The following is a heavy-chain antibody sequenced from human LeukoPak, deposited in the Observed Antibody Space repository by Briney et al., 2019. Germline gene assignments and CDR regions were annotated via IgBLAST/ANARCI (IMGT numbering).Heavy chain of an antibody. D-gene: IGHD3-3*01. Sequence: ASVKVSCTASGYTFTSYGVNWVRQAPGQGLEWMGWISAYNGNANYAQKLQGRVTMTTDTSTSTAYMELRSLRSDDTAVYYCARGGYYDFWSGYQMAFFDYWGQGTLVTVSS. J-gene: IGHJ4*02. CDR2: ISAYNGNA. CDR3: ARGGYYDFWSGYQMAFFDY. V-gene: IGHV1-18*01. CDR1: GYTFTSYG.